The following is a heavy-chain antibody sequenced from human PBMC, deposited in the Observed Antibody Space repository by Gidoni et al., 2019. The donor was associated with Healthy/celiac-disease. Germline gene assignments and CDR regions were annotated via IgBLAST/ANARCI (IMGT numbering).Heavy chain of an antibody. J-gene: IGHJ3*02. D-gene: IGHD4-17*01. CDR2: IWYDGSNK. CDR1: GFTFSSYG. V-gene: IGHV3-33*01. Sequence: QVQLVESGGGVVQPGRSLRLSCAASGFTFSSYGMHWVRQAPGKGLGWVAVIWYDGSNKYYADSVKGRFTISRDNSKNTLYLKMNSLRAEDTAVYYCARELRWRDAFDIWGQGTMVTVSS. CDR3: ARELRWRDAFDI.